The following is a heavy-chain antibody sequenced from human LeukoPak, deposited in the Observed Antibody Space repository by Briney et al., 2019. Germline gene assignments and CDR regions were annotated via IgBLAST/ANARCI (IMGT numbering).Heavy chain of an antibody. CDR2: VSYDESNK. CDR3: ARVRKDYDILTDAFDI. D-gene: IGHD3-9*01. V-gene: IGHV3-30-3*01. CDR1: GFTFSSYS. Sequence: GGSLRLSCAASGFTFSSYSMHWVRQAPGKGLEWVAVVSYDESNKYYADSVKGRFTISRDNSKNTMYLQMNSLRAEDTAVYYCARVRKDYDILTDAFDIWGQGTMVTVSS. J-gene: IGHJ3*02.